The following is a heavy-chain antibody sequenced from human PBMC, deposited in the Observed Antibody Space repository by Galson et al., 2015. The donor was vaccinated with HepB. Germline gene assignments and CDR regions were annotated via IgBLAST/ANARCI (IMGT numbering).Heavy chain of an antibody. D-gene: IGHD6-19*01. Sequence: SLRLSCAASGFTFSSYGMHWVRQAPGKGLEWVAVISYDGSNKYYADSVKGRFTISRDNSKNTLYLQMNSLRAEDTAVYYCAKDSRNSSGWEGAFDIWGQGTMVTVSS. CDR2: ISYDGSNK. J-gene: IGHJ3*02. V-gene: IGHV3-30*18. CDR3: AKDSRNSSGWEGAFDI. CDR1: GFTFSSYG.